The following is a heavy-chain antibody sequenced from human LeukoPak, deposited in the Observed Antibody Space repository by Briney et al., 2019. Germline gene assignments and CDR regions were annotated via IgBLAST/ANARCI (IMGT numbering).Heavy chain of an antibody. CDR3: ARQIGSGGSATYSWFDP. Sequence: PSETLSLTCTDSGGSISTYYWRWIRQPPGKELEWIECIYYSGSTNYNPSLKSRVTISVDTSKNQFSLKLSSVTAADTAVYYCARQIGSGGSATYSWFDPWGQCTLVTVSS. CDR1: GGSISTYY. V-gene: IGHV4-59*08. J-gene: IGHJ5*02. CDR2: IYYSGST. D-gene: IGHD3-10*01.